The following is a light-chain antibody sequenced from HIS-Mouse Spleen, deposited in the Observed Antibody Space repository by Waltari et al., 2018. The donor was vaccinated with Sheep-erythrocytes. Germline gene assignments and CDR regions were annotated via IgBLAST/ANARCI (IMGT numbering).Light chain of an antibody. CDR1: SSDVGSYNL. CDR3: QAWDSSTVV. J-gene: IGLJ2*01. CDR2: EGS. Sequence: QSALTQPASVSGSPGQSITISCTGTSSDVGSYNLFSWYQQHPGKAPKLRIYEGSKRPSGVSKRFSGAKSGNTASLTFSGSQAIDEADYYCQAWDSSTVVFGGGTKLTVL. V-gene: IGLV2-23*01.